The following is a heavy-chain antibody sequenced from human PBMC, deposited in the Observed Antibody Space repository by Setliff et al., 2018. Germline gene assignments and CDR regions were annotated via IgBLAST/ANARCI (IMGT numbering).Heavy chain of an antibody. D-gene: IGHD6-25*01. J-gene: IGHJ3*02. CDR1: GYTFTTYY. V-gene: IGHV1-46*01. CDR2: ISPSGGST. CDR3: ARGGKATGYGGGGAFDI. Sequence: ASVKVSCKASGYTFTTYYFHWVRQAPGQGPEWMGIISPSGGSTSYAQKFQDRVTMTRDTSTSTVYMELSSLRSEDTAVYYCARGGKATGYGGGGAFDIWGQGTMVTVSS.